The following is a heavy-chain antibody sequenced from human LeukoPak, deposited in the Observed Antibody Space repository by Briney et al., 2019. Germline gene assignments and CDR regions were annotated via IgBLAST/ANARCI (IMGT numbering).Heavy chain of an antibody. D-gene: IGHD3-10*01. J-gene: IGHJ4*02. Sequence: GASVKVSCKASGGTFSSYAISWVRQAPGQGLEWMGRIIPILGIANYAQKFQGRVTITADKSTSTAYMELSSLRSEDTAVYYCARERGPGSAPFGYWGQGTLVTVSS. CDR2: IIPILGIA. CDR1: GGTFSSYA. CDR3: ARERGPGSAPFGY. V-gene: IGHV1-69*04.